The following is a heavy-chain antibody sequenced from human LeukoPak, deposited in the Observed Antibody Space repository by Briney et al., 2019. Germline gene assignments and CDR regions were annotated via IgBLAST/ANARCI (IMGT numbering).Heavy chain of an antibody. CDR1: GFTFSSYS. CDR3: ARDFDILTGSNAFDI. J-gene: IGHJ3*02. CDR2: ISSSSSYI. D-gene: IGHD3-9*01. Sequence: PGGSLRRSCAASGFTFSSYSMNWVRQAPGKGLEWVSSISSSSSYIYYADSVKGRFTISRDNAKNSLYLQMNSLRAEDTAVYYCARDFDILTGSNAFDIWGQGTMVTVSS. V-gene: IGHV3-21*01.